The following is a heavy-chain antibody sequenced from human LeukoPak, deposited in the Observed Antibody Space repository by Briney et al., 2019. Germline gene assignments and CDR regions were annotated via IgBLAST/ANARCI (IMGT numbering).Heavy chain of an antibody. CDR2: INHSGST. Sequence: SETLSLTCAVYGGSFSGYYWSWIRQPPGKGLEWIGEINHSGSTNYNPSLKSRVTISVDTSKNQFSLKLSSVTAADTAVYYCASLRKINYYYYYGMDVWGQGTTVTVSS. CDR1: GGSFSGYY. CDR3: ASLRKINYYYYYGMDV. J-gene: IGHJ6*02. V-gene: IGHV4-34*01.